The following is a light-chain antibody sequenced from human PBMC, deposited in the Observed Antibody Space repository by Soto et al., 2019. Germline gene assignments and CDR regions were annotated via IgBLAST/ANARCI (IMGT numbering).Light chain of an antibody. J-gene: IGLJ1*01. Sequence: QSALNQPASVSGSPGQAITISCTGTSSDVGAYNYVSWYQQHPGKAPKLMIYDVSYRPAGVSNRFSGSKSGNTASLTISGLQAEDEADYYCNSYTSRTRIFGTGTKVTVL. V-gene: IGLV2-14*03. CDR2: DVS. CDR1: SSDVGAYNY. CDR3: NSYTSRTRI.